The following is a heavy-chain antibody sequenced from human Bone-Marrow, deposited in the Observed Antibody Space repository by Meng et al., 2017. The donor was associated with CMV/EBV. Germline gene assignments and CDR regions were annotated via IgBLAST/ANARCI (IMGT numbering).Heavy chain of an antibody. CDR2: INPNSGGT. V-gene: IGHV1-2*02. Sequence: ASVKVSCKASGYTFTSYAMNWVRQAPGQGLEWMGWINPNSGGTNYAQKFQGRVTMTRDRAISTAYMELSRLRSDDTAVDYCARDSRYCSSTQCYILSGMDVWGQGTTVTGSS. J-gene: IGHJ6*02. CDR1: GYTFTSYA. D-gene: IGHD2-2*02. CDR3: ARDSRYCSSTQCYILSGMDV.